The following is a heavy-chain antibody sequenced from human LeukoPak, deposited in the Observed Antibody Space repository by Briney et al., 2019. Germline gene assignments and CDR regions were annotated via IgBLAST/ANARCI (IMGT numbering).Heavy chain of an antibody. V-gene: IGHV4-31*03. CDR1: GGSISSGGYY. Sequence: SETLSLTCTVSGGSISSGGYYWSWIRQHPGKGLEWIGYIYYSGSTYYNPSLKSRVTISVDTSKNQFSLKLSSVTAADTAVYDCARDPHRRYGAGSPEGYFDYWGQGTLVTVSS. D-gene: IGHD3-10*01. CDR2: IYYSGST. CDR3: ARDPHRRYGAGSPEGYFDY. J-gene: IGHJ4*02.